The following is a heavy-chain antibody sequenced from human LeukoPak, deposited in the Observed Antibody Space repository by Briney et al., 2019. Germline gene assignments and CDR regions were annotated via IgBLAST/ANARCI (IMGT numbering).Heavy chain of an antibody. D-gene: IGHD3-22*01. CDR2: INHSGTT. V-gene: IGHV4-34*01. CDR1: GGSFSGFY. J-gene: IGHJ4*02. Sequence: PSETLSLTCGVSGGSFSGFYWNWIRQPPGKGLKWIGEINHSGTTNYNPSLKSRVTISVDTSKNQVSLNLHSVTAADTAVYYCARGQYYDSSGNYYFHYWGQGTLVTVSS. CDR3: ARGQYYDSSGNYYFHY.